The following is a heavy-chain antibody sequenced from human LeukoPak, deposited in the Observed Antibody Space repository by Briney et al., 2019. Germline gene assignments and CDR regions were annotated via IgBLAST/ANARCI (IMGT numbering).Heavy chain of an antibody. CDR1: GFTFSSYA. J-gene: IGHJ4*02. CDR3: AKYGPQDSGSSHFDY. V-gene: IGHV3-23*01. CDR2: IRDSGSST. D-gene: IGHD1-26*01. Sequence: GGSLRLSCAASGFTFSSYAMSWVRQAPGKGLEWVSAIRDSGSSTHYADSVKGRFTTSRDNSKNTLFLQMNSLRAEDTAIYYCAKYGPQDSGSSHFDYWGQGALVTLSS.